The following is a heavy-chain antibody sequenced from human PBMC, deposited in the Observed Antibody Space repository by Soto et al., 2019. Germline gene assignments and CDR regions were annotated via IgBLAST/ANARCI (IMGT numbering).Heavy chain of an antibody. V-gene: IGHV3-21*01. CDR3: ARGYCSSTSCQDKLSGY. D-gene: IGHD2-2*01. CDR1: TFTCAFCN. Sequence: PGGSLRLSCVASTFTCAFCNMNWVRQAPGKGLEWVSSITLSTNYVYYADSVRGRFTTSRDNAKNSVYLQMNSLRAEDTAVYYCARGYCSSTSCQDKLSGYWGQGTLVTVSS. J-gene: IGHJ4*02. CDR2: ITLSTNYV.